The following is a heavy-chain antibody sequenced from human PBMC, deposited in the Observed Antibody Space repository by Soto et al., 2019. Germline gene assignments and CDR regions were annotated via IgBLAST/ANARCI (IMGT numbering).Heavy chain of an antibody. CDR1: GYFFAGYW. J-gene: IGHJ5*02. CDR2: IYPDNSNT. V-gene: IGHV5-51*01. D-gene: IGHD6-13*01. Sequence: PGESLKISCKGSGYFFAGYWIAWVRQMPGKGLEWMGIIYPDNSNTKYSRSFQGQVTISADKSSSTAYLQWSSLKASDTAIYYCARQGAAVPTVPLSWFDPWGQGTLVTVSS. CDR3: ARQGAAVPTVPLSWFDP.